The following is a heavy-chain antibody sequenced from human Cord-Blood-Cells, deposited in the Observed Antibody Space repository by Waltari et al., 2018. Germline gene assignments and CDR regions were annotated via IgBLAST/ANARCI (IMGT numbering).Heavy chain of an antibody. Sequence: QLQLQESGPGLVKPSETLSLTYTVSGCSTSSSSYYWCWIRLSPGKGREGIGSIYYISRTSSTPSLSGRVTISVATSKNQFSLKLSSVTAADTAVYYCARLFYGDYYYYGMDVWGQGTTVTVSS. CDR1: GCSTSSSSYY. D-gene: IGHD4-17*01. V-gene: IGHV4-39*01. CDR2: IYYISRT. J-gene: IGHJ6*02. CDR3: ARLFYGDYYYYGMDV.